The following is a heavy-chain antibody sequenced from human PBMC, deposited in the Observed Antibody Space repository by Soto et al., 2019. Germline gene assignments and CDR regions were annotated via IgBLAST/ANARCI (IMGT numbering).Heavy chain of an antibody. D-gene: IGHD6-13*01. Sequence: EVQLVESGGGLVQPGGSLRLSCAASGFTFSSYWMHWVRQAPGKGLVWVSRINSDGSSTSYADSVKGRFTISRDNAKNTLYLQMNSLRAEDTAVYYCARGGGKGEGSSWYHPGYWGQGTLVTVSS. CDR3: ARGGGKGEGSSWYHPGY. V-gene: IGHV3-74*01. J-gene: IGHJ4*02. CDR1: GFTFSSYW. CDR2: INSDGSST.